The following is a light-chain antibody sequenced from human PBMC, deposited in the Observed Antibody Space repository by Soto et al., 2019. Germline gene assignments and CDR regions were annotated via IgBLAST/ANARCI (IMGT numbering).Light chain of an antibody. CDR3: VLYMGSGAYL. J-gene: IGLJ1*01. CDR1: SAPISTTYY. CDR2: STN. V-gene: IGLV8-61*01. Sequence: QTVVIQESSLSVSPGGTVTLTCGLRSAPISTTYYPAWYQQTPGQAPSTLIYSTNTRSSGVPDRFSGSIRGNKAALTITGAQAEDEAEYHCVLYMGSGAYLFGPGTKLTVL.